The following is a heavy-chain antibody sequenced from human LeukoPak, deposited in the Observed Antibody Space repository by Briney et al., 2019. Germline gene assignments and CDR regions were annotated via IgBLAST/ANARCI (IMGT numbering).Heavy chain of an antibody. D-gene: IGHD5-18*01. J-gene: IGHJ4*02. CDR1: GFTFSYYS. CDR3: AREGGTATRWDY. Sequence: PGGSLRLPCAASGFTFSYYSMNLVRQAPGKGLEWVSYISSSSSIIYYADSVKGRFTISRDNAKNSLYLQMNSLRAEDTAVYYCAREGGTATRWDYWGQGILVTVSS. V-gene: IGHV3-48*01. CDR2: ISSSSSII.